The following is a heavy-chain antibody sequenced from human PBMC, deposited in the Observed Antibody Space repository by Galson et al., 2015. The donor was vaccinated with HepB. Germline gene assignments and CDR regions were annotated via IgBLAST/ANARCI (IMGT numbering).Heavy chain of an antibody. D-gene: IGHD6-25*01. Sequence: SLRLSCAASGFTFSSCAMTWVRQAPGKGLEWVTAITGSGGNTYYAASVKGRFTISRDNSKSTLYLHMNTLRAEDTAVYYCAKVMAEASMYNFEYWGLGTLVIVSS. CDR3: AKVMAEASMYNFEY. CDR2: ITGSGGNT. J-gene: IGHJ4*02. CDR1: GFTFSSCA. V-gene: IGHV3-23*01.